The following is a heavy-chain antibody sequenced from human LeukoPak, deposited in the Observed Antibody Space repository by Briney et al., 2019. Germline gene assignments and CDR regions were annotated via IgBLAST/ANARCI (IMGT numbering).Heavy chain of an antibody. J-gene: IGHJ4*02. CDR2: ISYDGSDK. CDR1: GFIFSSYA. D-gene: IGHD5-18*01. Sequence: PGGSLRLSCAASGFIFSSYAMHWVRQAPGKGLEWVAVISYDGSDKYYADSVKGRFTISRDNAKNSLYLQMNSLRAEDTAVYYCARAITNYGYIFDYWGQGTLVTVSS. CDR3: ARAITNYGYIFDY. V-gene: IGHV3-30*04.